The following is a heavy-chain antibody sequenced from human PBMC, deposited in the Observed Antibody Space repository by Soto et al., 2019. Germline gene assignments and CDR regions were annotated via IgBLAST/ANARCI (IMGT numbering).Heavy chain of an antibody. CDR1: GGTFSSYT. J-gene: IGHJ4*02. CDR3: ARDKGSGSSDY. CDR2: IIPILGIA. V-gene: IGHV1-69*08. Sequence: QVQLVQSGAEVKKPGSSVKVSCKASGGTFSSYTISWVRQAPGQGLEWMGRIIPILGIANYAQKFQGRVTITADKSTSTAYMELSSLRSEDTGVYYCARDKGSGSSDYWGQGTLVTVSS. D-gene: IGHD1-26*01.